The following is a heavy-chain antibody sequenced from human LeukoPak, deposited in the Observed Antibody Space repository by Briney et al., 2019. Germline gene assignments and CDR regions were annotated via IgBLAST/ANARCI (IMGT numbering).Heavy chain of an antibody. Sequence: SQTLSLTCAISGDRVSRNSAAWNWIRQSPSRGLEWLGRTYYRSKWYNDYGLYVKSRITINPDTSKNQFSLQLNSVTPEDTAVYYCARDNSGGYRPAGAFDFWGQGTMVTVSS. CDR2: TYYRSKWYN. J-gene: IGHJ3*01. V-gene: IGHV6-1*01. CDR1: GDRVSRNSAA. D-gene: IGHD6-25*01. CDR3: ARDNSGGYRPAGAFDF.